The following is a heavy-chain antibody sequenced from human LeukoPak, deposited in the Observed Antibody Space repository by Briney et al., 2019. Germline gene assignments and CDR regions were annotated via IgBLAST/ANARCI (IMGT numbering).Heavy chain of an antibody. V-gene: IGHV3-72*01. CDR3: VREAKRSGIYWRDFDY. CDR1: GFTFSDHY. J-gene: IGHJ4*02. Sequence: PGGSLRLSCAASGFTFSDHYMDWVRQAPGRGLEWVARIRNKVNSHTTENAASVKGRFTISRDDSKNSLYLQMNSLKTEDTAVYYCVREAKRSGIYWRDFDYWGQGTLVTVSS. CDR2: IRNKVNSHTT. D-gene: IGHD1-26*01.